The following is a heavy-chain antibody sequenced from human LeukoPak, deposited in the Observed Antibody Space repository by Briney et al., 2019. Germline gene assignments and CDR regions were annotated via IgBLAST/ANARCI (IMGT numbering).Heavy chain of an antibody. D-gene: IGHD1-26*01. J-gene: IGHJ3*02. CDR2: IRNNGSNK. Sequence: GGSLRLSCAASGFTFSSYGMNWVRQAPGKGLEWVAFIRNNGSNKYYADSVKGRFNNPRDNSKNTLDLQMNSLRAEDTAVYYFAKDRRRWEPNGFDIWGQGTMVTVSS. CDR3: AKDRRRWEPNGFDI. V-gene: IGHV3-30*02. CDR1: GFTFSSYG.